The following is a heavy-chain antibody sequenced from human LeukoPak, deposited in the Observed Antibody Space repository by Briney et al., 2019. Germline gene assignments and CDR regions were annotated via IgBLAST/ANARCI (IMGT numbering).Heavy chain of an antibody. J-gene: IGHJ4*02. Sequence: GGSLRLPCATSGFTLSLAWMHWVRQAPGKGLEWVSRIKYDGSYTNYADSVKGRFTISRDNARNTLSLHMIGLRAEDTAVYFCVRDGDAYNFDFWGQGVLVTVSS. CDR1: GFTLSLAW. D-gene: IGHD5-24*01. V-gene: IGHV3-74*01. CDR3: VRDGDAYNFDF. CDR2: IKYDGSYT.